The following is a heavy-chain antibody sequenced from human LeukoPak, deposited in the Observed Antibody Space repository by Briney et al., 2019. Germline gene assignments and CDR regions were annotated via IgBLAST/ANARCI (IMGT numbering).Heavy chain of an antibody. CDR2: IYYSGST. J-gene: IGHJ4*02. CDR1: GGSISSYY. D-gene: IGHD5-12*01. V-gene: IGHV4-59*01. Sequence: SETLSLPCTVSGGSISSYYWSWIRQPPGKGLEWIGYIYYSGSTNYNPSLKSRVTISVDTSKNQFSLKLSSVTAADTAVYYCARYFSGYGALDYWGQGTLVTVSS. CDR3: ARYFSGYGALDY.